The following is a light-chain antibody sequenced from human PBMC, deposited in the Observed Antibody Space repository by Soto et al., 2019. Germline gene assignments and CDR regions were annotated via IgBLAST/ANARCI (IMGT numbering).Light chain of an antibody. CDR2: EGS. J-gene: IGLJ1*01. Sequence: QSALTQPASVSGSPGQSITISCTGTSSDIGSYNLVSWYQHHPGKAPKLMIYEGSKRPSGVSNRFSGSKSGNTASLTISGLQAEDEADYYCCSYSTRGTFVFGSGTKVTVL. V-gene: IGLV2-23*01. CDR3: CSYSTRGTFV. CDR1: SSDIGSYNL.